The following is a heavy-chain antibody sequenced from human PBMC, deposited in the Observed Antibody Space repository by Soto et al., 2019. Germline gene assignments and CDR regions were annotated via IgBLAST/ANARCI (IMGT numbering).Heavy chain of an antibody. CDR1: GGSISSGGYC. V-gene: IGHV4-30-2*01. CDR3: ARVKGSGWLNWFDP. CDR2: IYHSGST. D-gene: IGHD6-19*01. Sequence: SETLSLTCAVSGGSISSGGYCCNWIRQPPGKGLEWIGYIYHSGSTYYNPSLKSRVTISVDRSKNQFSLKLSSVTAADTAVYYCARVKGSGWLNWFDPWGQGTPVTVSS. J-gene: IGHJ5*02.